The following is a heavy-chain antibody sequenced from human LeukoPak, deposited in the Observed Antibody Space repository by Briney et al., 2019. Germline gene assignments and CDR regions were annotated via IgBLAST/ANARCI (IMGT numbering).Heavy chain of an antibody. CDR2: IYYSGTT. CDR3: ARHGSYGSSWYWDY. V-gene: IGHV4-59*08. CDR1: GGSISGYY. Sequence: SETLSLTCTVSGGSISGYYWSWIRQPPGKGLEWIGYIYYSGTTNYNPSLKSRVTISVDTSNNQFSLKLSSVTAADTSIYYCARHGSYGSSWYWDYWGQGTLVTVSS. J-gene: IGHJ4*02. D-gene: IGHD6-13*01.